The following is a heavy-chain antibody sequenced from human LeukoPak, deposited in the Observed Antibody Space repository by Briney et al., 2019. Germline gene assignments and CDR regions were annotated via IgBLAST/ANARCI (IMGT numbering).Heavy chain of an antibody. CDR2: INPNSGGT. CDR3: ARAPREVQYPMDV. CDR1: GYTFTGYY. J-gene: IGHJ6*02. V-gene: IGHV1-2*04. D-gene: IGHD2/OR15-2a*01. Sequence: ASVTVSCKASGYTFTGYYMHWVRQAPGQGLEWMGWINPNSGGTNYAQKFQGWVTMTRDTSISTAYMELSRLRSDDTAVYYCARAPREVQYPMDVWGQGTTVTVSS.